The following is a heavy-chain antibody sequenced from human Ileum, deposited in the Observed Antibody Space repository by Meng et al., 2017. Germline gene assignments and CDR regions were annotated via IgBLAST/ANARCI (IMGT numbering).Heavy chain of an antibody. V-gene: IGHV3-33*01. CDR1: GISFSTSG. CDR2: IWSDGGNE. Sequence: QVQLVEVGGGVGQPGRSLSLSCVASGISFSTSGMHWVRQAPGKGLEWVAMIWSDGGNEYYADSVKGRFTISRDNSKNTVYLQMDSLRAEDTAVYYCARDRGLRDLDHWGQGTLVTVSS. D-gene: IGHD3-10*01. J-gene: IGHJ4*02. CDR3: ARDRGLRDLDH.